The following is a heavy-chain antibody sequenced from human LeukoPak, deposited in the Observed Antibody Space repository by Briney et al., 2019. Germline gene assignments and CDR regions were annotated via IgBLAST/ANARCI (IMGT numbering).Heavy chain of an antibody. J-gene: IGHJ4*02. Sequence: PGGSLRLSCAASGFTFSSYAMSWVRQAPGKGLEWVSAISGSGGSTYYADSVKGRFTISRDNSKNTLYLQMNSLRAEDTAVYYCAKVAWPYYYDSSGYSILDYWGQGTLVTVSS. V-gene: IGHV3-23*01. CDR1: GFTFSSYA. CDR3: AKVAWPYYYDSSGYSILDY. D-gene: IGHD3-22*01. CDR2: ISGSGGST.